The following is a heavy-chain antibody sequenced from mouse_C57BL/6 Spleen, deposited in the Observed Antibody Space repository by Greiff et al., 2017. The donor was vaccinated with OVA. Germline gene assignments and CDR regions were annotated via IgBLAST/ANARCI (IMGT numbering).Heavy chain of an antibody. CDR2: IDPSDSYT. V-gene: IGHV1-69*01. J-gene: IGHJ2*01. D-gene: IGHD1-1*01. CDR3: ARFYGSRGVYFDY. Sequence: QVQLQQPGAELVMPGASVKLSYKASGYTFTSYWMHWVKQRPGQGLEWIGEIDPSDSYTNYNQKFKGKSTLTVDKSASTAYMQLSSLTSEDSAVYDCARFYGSRGVYFDYWGQGTTLTVSS. CDR1: GYTFTSYW.